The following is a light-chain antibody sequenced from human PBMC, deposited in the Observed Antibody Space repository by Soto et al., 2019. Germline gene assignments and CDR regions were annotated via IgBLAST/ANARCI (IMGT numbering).Light chain of an antibody. CDR1: QTISSW. CDR2: KAS. V-gene: IGKV1-5*03. CDR3: QQYNSYSWT. Sequence: DIQMTQSPSNLYGSVRDKATITCRASQTISSWLAWYQQKPGKAPKLLIYKASSLESGVPSRFGGSGSGTEFTLTISSLQPDDFAIYYCQQYNSYSWTFGQGTKVDIK. J-gene: IGKJ1*01.